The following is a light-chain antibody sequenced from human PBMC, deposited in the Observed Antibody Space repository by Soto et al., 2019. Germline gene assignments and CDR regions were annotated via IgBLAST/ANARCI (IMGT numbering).Light chain of an antibody. CDR2: LGS. CDR3: MQALQTPIT. Sequence: IVLIQSPLSLSVTPGEPASISCRSSQSLLHSNGYNYLGWYLQKPGQSPQLLIYLGSNRASGVPDRFSGSGSGTDFTLKISRVEAEDVGVYYCMQALQTPITFGQGTRLEIK. CDR1: QSLLHSNGYNY. V-gene: IGKV2-28*01. J-gene: IGKJ5*01.